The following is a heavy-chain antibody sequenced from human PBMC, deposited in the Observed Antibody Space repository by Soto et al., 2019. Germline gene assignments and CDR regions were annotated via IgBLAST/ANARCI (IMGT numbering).Heavy chain of an antibody. J-gene: IGHJ3*02. CDR3: ARSRSSWSPFDAFDI. V-gene: IGHV3-33*01. CDR1: GFTFSSYG. Sequence: QVQLVESGGGVVQPGRSLRLSCAASGFTFSSYGMHWVRQAPGKGLEWVAVIWYDGSNKYYADSVKGRFTISRDNSKNPLYLQMNSLRAEDTAVYYCARSRSSWSPFDAFDIWGQGTMVTVSS. CDR2: IWYDGSNK. D-gene: IGHD6-13*01.